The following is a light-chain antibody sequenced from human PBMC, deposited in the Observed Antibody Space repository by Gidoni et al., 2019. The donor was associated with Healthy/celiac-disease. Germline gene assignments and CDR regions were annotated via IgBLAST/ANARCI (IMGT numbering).Light chain of an antibody. CDR1: QGSRND. Sequence: AIQMTQSPSSLSASVGDRVTITCRSSQGSRNDLGWYQQKPGKAPKLLIYAASSLQSGVPSRFSGSGSGTDFTLTISSLQPEDFATYYCLQDYNYPRTFCQXTKVEIK. CDR2: AAS. J-gene: IGKJ1*01. CDR3: LQDYNYPRT. V-gene: IGKV1-6*01.